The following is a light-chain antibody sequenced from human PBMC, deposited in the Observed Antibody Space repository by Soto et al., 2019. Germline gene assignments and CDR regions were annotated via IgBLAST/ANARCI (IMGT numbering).Light chain of an antibody. Sequence: EIVLTQSPGTLSLSPGEIATLSFRASQTITTLAWYQRKPGQAPRLLIYRVSSRATGVPDRFSGSGSGTDYTLTISSLEPEDFAVYYCQQRRSWQVTFGQGTRLEIK. V-gene: IGKV3D-20*02. CDR3: QQRRSWQVT. CDR2: RVS. J-gene: IGKJ5*01. CDR1: QTITT.